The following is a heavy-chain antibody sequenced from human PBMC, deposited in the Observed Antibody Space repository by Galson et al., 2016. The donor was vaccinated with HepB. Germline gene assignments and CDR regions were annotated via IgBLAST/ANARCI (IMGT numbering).Heavy chain of an antibody. CDR2: IHYSGSA. Sequence: TLSLTRTVSGGSISGSGYYWSWIRHHPGKGLEWIGYIHYSGSAYYNPSLKSRLTISVDTSKNQFSLKLSSVTAADTGVYYCASLTLYYMDVWGKGTTVTVSS. J-gene: IGHJ6*03. V-gene: IGHV4-31*03. CDR3: ASLTLYYMDV. CDR1: GGSISGSGYY.